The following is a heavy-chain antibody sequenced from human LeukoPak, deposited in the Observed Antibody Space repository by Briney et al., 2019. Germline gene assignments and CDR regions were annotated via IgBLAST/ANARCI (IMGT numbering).Heavy chain of an antibody. CDR2: IGWNSDSI. V-gene: IGHV3-9*01. Sequence: GRSLRLSCAASGFTFDDYAMHWVRLAPGKGLEWVSSIGWNSDSIGYADSVKGRFTISRDNSKNTLYLQMNSLRAEDTAVYYCARDRGEDIVVEAYGMDVWGQGTTVTVSS. CDR1: GFTFDDYA. CDR3: ARDRGEDIVVEAYGMDV. J-gene: IGHJ6*02. D-gene: IGHD2-2*01.